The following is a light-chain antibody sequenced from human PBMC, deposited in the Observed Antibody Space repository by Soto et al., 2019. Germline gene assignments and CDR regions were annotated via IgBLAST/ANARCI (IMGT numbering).Light chain of an antibody. V-gene: IGKV1-39*01. Sequence: DIQMTQSPSSLSASVGDRVTITCRASQSISSDLNWYQQKPGKAPKLLIYAASSLQSGVPSRFSGSGSGTDFTLTISSLQPEDFATYYCQQSYSTTFGGGTKVEIK. CDR1: QSISSD. J-gene: IGKJ4*01. CDR3: QQSYSTT. CDR2: AAS.